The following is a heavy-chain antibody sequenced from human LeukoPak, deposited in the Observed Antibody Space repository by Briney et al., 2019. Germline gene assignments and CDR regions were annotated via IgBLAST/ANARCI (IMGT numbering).Heavy chain of an antibody. Sequence: PSETLSLTCTVSGGSISSYYWSWIRQPAGKGLESIGHISTSGSTNYNPSLKSRVTMSVDTSKNQFSLKLSSVTAADTAVYYCARVRYSDSSVLTRRRSYYFDYWGQGTLVTVSS. CDR3: ARVRYSDSSVLTRRRSYYFDY. V-gene: IGHV4-4*07. D-gene: IGHD3-22*01. CDR1: GGSISSYY. J-gene: IGHJ4*02. CDR2: ISTSGST.